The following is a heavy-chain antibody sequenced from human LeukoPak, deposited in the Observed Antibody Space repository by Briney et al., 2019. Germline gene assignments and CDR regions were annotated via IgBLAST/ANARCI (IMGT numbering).Heavy chain of an antibody. CDR2: IYYSGTT. V-gene: IGHV4-39*01. CDR1: GGSFSGYY. D-gene: IGHD3-10*01. CDR3: AKHYMGSSYNHGLDC. J-gene: IGHJ4*02. Sequence: SETLSLTCAVYGGSFSGYYWGWIRQPPGKGLEWIGSIYYSGTTYYNPSLKSRVTISVDTSKNQFSLKLSSVTAADTALYYCAKHYMGSSYNHGLDCWGQGTLVTVSS.